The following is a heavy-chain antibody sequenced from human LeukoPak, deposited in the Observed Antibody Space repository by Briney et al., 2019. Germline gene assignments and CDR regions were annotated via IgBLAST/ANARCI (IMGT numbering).Heavy chain of an antibody. CDR3: ARTSGYHYFNWFDP. CDR2: ISAYNGNT. V-gene: IGHV1-18*01. Sequence: ASVKVSCKASGYTFTSYGISWVRQAPGQGLEWMGWISAYNGNTNYAQKLQGRVTMTTDTSTSTAYMELRSLRSDDTAVYYCARTSGYHYFNWFDPWGQGTLVTVSS. J-gene: IGHJ5*02. CDR1: GYTFTSYG. D-gene: IGHD3-22*01.